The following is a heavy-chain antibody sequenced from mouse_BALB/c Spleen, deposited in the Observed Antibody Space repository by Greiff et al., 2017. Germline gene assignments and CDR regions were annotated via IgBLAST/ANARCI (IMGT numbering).Heavy chain of an antibody. Sequence: QVQLQQPGAELVKPGASVKLSCKASGYTFTSYWMHWVKQRPGQGLEWIGEIDPSDSYTNYNQKFKGKATLTVDKSSSTAYMQLSSLTSEDSAVYYCARSRDGYYLPFAYWGQGTLVTVSA. CDR3: ARSRDGYYLPFAY. V-gene: IGHV1-69*02. J-gene: IGHJ3*01. D-gene: IGHD2-3*01. CDR1: GYTFTSYW. CDR2: IDPSDSYT.